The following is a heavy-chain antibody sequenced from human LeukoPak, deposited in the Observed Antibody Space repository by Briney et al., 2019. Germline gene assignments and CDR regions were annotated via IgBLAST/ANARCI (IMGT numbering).Heavy chain of an antibody. CDR3: ARDSPYYYGSGSPPLVGFY. D-gene: IGHD3-10*01. Sequence: PGGSLRLSCAASGFTFSSYWMSWVRQAPGKGLEWVANIKQDGSEKYYVDSVKGRFAISRDNAKNSLYQQMNSLRAEDTAVYYCARDSPYYYGSGSPPLVGFYWGQGTLVTVSS. V-gene: IGHV3-7*01. J-gene: IGHJ4*02. CDR2: IKQDGSEK. CDR1: GFTFSSYW.